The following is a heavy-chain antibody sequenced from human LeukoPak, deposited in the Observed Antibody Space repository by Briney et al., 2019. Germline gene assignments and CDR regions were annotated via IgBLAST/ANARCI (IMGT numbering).Heavy chain of an antibody. V-gene: IGHV1-69*13. D-gene: IGHD6-13*01. CDR2: IIPIFGTA. CDR3: ARPGGDNSSSWYDFDY. J-gene: IGHJ4*02. CDR1: GGTFSSHA. Sequence: GASVKVSCKASGGTFSSHAISWVRQAPGQGLEWMGGIIPIFGTANYAQKFQGRVTITADESTSTAYMELSSLRYEDTAVYYCARPGGDNSSSWYDFDYWGQGTPVTVSS.